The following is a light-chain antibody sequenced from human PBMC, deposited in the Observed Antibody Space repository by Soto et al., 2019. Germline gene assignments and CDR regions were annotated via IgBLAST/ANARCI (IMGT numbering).Light chain of an antibody. J-gene: IGLJ6*01. CDR2: SNN. CDR3: AAWDDSLNGYV. Sequence: QSVLTQPPSASGTPGQSVTISCSGSSSNIGSNTVNWYQQLPGTAPKLLIYSNNQRPSGVPDRFSGSKPGASASLAISGLQYEDEADYYCAAWDDSLNGYVFGDGTKVTV. V-gene: IGLV1-44*01. CDR1: SSNIGSNT.